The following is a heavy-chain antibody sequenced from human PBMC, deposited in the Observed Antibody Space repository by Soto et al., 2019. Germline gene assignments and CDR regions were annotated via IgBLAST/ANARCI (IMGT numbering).Heavy chain of an antibody. Sequence: QVRLQESGPGLVKPSETLSLTCAVSGGSISSYYWSWIRQPPGRGLEWIGDIYYSGNTNYNPPLKSRVTISVDRPNSQCSLEVKSVTAADTAVYYCARALSYHDVLTGRGWVFYFDYWGQGTLVTVPS. CDR1: GGSISSYY. V-gene: IGHV4-59*01. CDR2: IYYSGNT. D-gene: IGHD3-9*01. J-gene: IGHJ4*02. CDR3: ARALSYHDVLTGRGWVFYFDY.